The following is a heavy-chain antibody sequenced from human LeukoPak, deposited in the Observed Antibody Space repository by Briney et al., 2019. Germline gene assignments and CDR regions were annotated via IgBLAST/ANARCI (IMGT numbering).Heavy chain of an antibody. J-gene: IGHJ3*02. V-gene: IGHV3-33*01. D-gene: IGHD1-14*01. CDR2: IWYDGSNK. Sequence: GGSLRLSCAASGFTFSNYGMHWVRQAPGQAPGKGLEWVAVIWYDGSNKYYADSVKGRFTISRDNSKSTLFLQMNSLRAEDTAVYYCARDPALEEKTGFDIWGQGTMVTVSS. CDR1: GFTFSNYG. CDR3: ARDPALEEKTGFDI.